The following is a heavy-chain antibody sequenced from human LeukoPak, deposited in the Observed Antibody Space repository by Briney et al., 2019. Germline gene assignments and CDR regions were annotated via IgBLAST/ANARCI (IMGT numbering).Heavy chain of an antibody. J-gene: IGHJ4*02. CDR2: IRYDGSNK. CDR3: AKADQWELHYFDY. Sequence: GGSLRLSCAASGFTFSSYGMHWVRQAPGKGLEWVAFIRYDGSNKYYADSMKGRFTISRDNSKNTLYLQMNSLRAEDTAVYYCAKADQWELHYFDYWGQGTLVTVSS. CDR1: GFTFSSYG. V-gene: IGHV3-30*02. D-gene: IGHD1-26*01.